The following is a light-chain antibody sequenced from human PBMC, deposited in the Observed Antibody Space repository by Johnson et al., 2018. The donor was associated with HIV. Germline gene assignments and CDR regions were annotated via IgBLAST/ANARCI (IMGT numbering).Light chain of an antibody. CDR1: SSNIGNNY. Sequence: QSVLTQSPSVSAAPGQKVTISCSGSSSNIGNNYVSWYQQLPGAAPKLLIYDNYKRPSGIPDRFSGSKSGTSATLGITGLQTGAEAEYYCGTWDSSLSAPFVFGTGTKGTVL. CDR2: DNY. CDR3: GTWDSSLSAPFV. V-gene: IGLV1-51*01. J-gene: IGLJ1*01.